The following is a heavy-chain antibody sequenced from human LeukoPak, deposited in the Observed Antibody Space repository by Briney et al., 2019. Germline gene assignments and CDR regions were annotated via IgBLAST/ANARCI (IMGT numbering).Heavy chain of an antibody. V-gene: IGHV4-39*01. CDR1: GASISNSRDY. J-gene: IGHJ4*02. CDR2: IFFSGST. CDR3: ARARYSSGWYLFDY. D-gene: IGHD6-19*01. Sequence: SETLSLTCTVSGASISNSRDYWGWIRQPPGKGLEWIGSIFFSGSTYYNPSLKSRAAISVDSSKNQFSLKLSSVTAADTAVYYCARARYSSGWYLFDYWGQGTRDTVSS.